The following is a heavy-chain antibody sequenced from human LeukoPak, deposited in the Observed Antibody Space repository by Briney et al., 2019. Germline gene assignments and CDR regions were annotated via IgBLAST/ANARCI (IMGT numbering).Heavy chain of an antibody. D-gene: IGHD6-19*01. V-gene: IGHV1-2*02. CDR1: GYTFTGYY. CDR3: ARDLRYSSGWSASGMDV. J-gene: IGHJ6*03. CDR2: INPNSGGT. Sequence: ASVKVSCKASGYTFTGYYMHWVRQAPGQGLEWMGWINPNSGGTNYAQKFQGRVTMTRDTSISTAYMELSRLRSDDTAVYYCARDLRYSSGWSASGMDVWGKGTTVTVSS.